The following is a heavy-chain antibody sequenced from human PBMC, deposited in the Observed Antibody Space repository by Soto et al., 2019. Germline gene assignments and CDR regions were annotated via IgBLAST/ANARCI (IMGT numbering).Heavy chain of an antibody. CDR1: GGSFSGYY. CDR3: ARGVREWLPSVDV. J-gene: IGHJ6*02. CDR2: INHSGST. Sequence: QVQLQQWGAGLLKPSETLSLTCAVYGGSFSGYYWSWIRQPPGKGLEWIGEINHSGSTNYNPSLKSRVTISVDTSKNQFSLKLSSVTAADTAVYYCARGVREWLPSVDVWGQGTTVTVSS. D-gene: IGHD3-3*01. V-gene: IGHV4-34*01.